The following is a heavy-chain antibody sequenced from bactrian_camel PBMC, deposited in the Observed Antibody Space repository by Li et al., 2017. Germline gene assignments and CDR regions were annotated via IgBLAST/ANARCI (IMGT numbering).Heavy chain of an antibody. V-gene: IGHV3S53*01. D-gene: IGHD6*01. CDR1: GYTYSSNC. CDR2: VDSDGIT. Sequence: QVQLVESGGGLVQPGGSLALSCAASGYTYSSNCMGWFRQAPGKEREGVAAVDSDGITSYADSVMGRFTISRDNAKITINLELNSLKSEDPAMYYCTRDRGLAVPAGSFDYWAQGTQVTVS. J-gene: IGHJ6*01. CDR3: TRDRGLAVPAGSFDY.